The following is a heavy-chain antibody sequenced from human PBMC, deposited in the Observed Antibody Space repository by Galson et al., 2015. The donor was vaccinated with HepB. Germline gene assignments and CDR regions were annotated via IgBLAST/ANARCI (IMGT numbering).Heavy chain of an antibody. V-gene: IGHV1-2*02. Sequence: SGYTFTDHFMYWVRQAPGKGLEWMGCINPNTGGTYYAQKFQGSITMTRDTSTSTAYMELSRLRSDDTAVYYCARDGTVIDAFDFWGQGTMVTVSS. D-gene: IGHD3-22*01. CDR2: INPNTGGT. CDR1: GYTFTDHF. J-gene: IGHJ3*01. CDR3: ARDGTVIDAFDF.